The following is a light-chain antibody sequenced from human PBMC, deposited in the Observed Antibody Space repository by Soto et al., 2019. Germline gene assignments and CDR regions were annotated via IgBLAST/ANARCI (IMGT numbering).Light chain of an antibody. CDR2: DAS. Sequence: DIQMTQSPSTLSASVGDRVTITCRASQSLSSWLAWYQQKPGKAPKLLIYDASSLESGVPSTFSGSGSGTEFTLTISSLQPDDFATYYCQQYNSYSPLTFGGGTKVEIK. CDR3: QQYNSYSPLT. V-gene: IGKV1-5*01. J-gene: IGKJ4*01. CDR1: QSLSSW.